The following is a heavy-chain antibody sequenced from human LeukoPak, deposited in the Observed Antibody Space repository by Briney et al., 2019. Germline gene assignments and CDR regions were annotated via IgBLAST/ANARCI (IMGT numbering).Heavy chain of an antibody. CDR2: ISASGGST. Sequence: GGSLRLSCAASGFSFSSYAMSWVRQAPGKGLEWVSSISASGGSTYYADSVKGRFTISRDNSKNTLYLQMNSLRAEDTALYYCAKLAHDDSQGGYWGQGTLVTVSS. CDR3: AKLAHDDSQGGY. CDR1: GFSFSSYA. D-gene: IGHD4-17*01. J-gene: IGHJ4*02. V-gene: IGHV3-23*01.